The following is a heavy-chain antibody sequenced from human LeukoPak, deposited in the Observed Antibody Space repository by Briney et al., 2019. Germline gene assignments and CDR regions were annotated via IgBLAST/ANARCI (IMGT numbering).Heavy chain of an antibody. CDR1: GFTFDDYD. CDR2: ISGSGGST. CDR3: AKDPVGKAQYYFDY. V-gene: IGHV3-23*01. D-gene: IGHD7-27*01. Sequence: GRSLRLSCAASGFTFDDYDMHWVRQGPGKGLEWVSAISGSGGSTYYADSVKGRFTISRDNSKNTLYLQMNSLRAEDTAVYYCAKDPVGKAQYYFDYWGQGTLVTVSS. J-gene: IGHJ4*02.